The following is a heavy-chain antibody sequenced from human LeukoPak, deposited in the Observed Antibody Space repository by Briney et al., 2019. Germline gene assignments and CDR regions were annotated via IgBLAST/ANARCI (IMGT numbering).Heavy chain of an antibody. Sequence: PGESLRLSCTASGFTFGDYAMSWFRQAPGKGLEWVGFIRSKAYGGTTEYAASVKGRFTISRDDSKSIAYLQMNSLKTEDTAVYYCTRLGGPTSGWYSWYFNLWGRGTLVTVSS. CDR2: IRSKAYGGTT. V-gene: IGHV3-49*03. CDR1: GFTFGDYA. CDR3: TRLGGPTSGWYSWYFNL. J-gene: IGHJ2*01. D-gene: IGHD6-19*01.